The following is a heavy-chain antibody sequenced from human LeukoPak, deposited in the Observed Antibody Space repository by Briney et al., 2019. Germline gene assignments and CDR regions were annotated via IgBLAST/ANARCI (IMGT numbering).Heavy chain of an antibody. Sequence: QPGGSLRLSCAASGFTVSNNYMSWVRQAPGKGLEWVSVIYSGGSTYYADSVKGRFTISSDKSTNTPYLQMNSLRAEDTAVYYCASGPYYYYGMDVWGQGTTVTVSS. V-gene: IGHV3-66*01. J-gene: IGHJ6*02. CDR1: GFTVSNNY. CDR3: ASGPYYYYGMDV. CDR2: IYSGGST.